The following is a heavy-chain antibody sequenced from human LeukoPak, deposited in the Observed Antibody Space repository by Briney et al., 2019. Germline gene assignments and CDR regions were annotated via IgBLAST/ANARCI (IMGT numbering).Heavy chain of an antibody. V-gene: IGHV4-34*01. CDR2: INYSGSP. CDR3: ARGVDL. J-gene: IGHJ2*01. Sequence: PSETLSLTCGVSSGSLSGYYWRWIRQPPRGGLEWIGEINYSGSPNYNPSLKSRVTISGDTSKKQFSLNLTSVTAADTGVYYCARGVDLWGRGTPATVSS. CDR1: SGSLSGYY.